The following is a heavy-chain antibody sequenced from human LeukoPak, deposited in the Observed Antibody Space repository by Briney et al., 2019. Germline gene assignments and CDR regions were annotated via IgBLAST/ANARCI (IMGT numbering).Heavy chain of an antibody. Sequence: GGSLRLSCAASGFTSSSYGMHWVRQAPGKGLEWVAVIWYDGSNKYYADSVKGRFTISRDNSKNTLYLQMNSLRAEDTAAYYCAREGYCGGDCSNFDYWGQGTLVTVSS. J-gene: IGHJ4*02. V-gene: IGHV3-33*08. CDR3: AREGYCGGDCSNFDY. CDR1: GFTSSSYG. D-gene: IGHD2-21*02. CDR2: IWYDGSNK.